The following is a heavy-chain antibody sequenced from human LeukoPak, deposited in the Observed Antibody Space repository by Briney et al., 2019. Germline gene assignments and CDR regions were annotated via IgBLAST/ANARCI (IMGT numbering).Heavy chain of an antibody. CDR2: ISWNSGSI. V-gene: IGHV3-9*01. J-gene: IGHJ4*02. D-gene: IGHD2-15*01. CDR3: AAAFDY. CDR1: GFTFDDYA. Sequence: GGSLRLSCAASGFTFDDYAMHWVRQAPGEGLEWVSGISWNSGSIGYADSVKGRFTISRDNAKNSLYLQMNSLRAEDTALYYCAAAFDYWGQGTLVTVSS.